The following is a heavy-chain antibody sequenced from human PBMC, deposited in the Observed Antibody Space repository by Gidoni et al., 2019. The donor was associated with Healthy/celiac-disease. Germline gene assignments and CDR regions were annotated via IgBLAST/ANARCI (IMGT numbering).Heavy chain of an antibody. Sequence: QLQLQESGPGLVKPSETLSLTCTVSGGSISSSSYYWGWIRQPPGKGLEWIGSSYYSGGTYYNPSLKSRVTISVDTSKNQCSLKLSSVTAADTAVYYCARGGVAVAGLGFDYWGQGTLVTVSS. J-gene: IGHJ4*02. CDR1: GGSISSSSYY. CDR3: ARGGVAVAGLGFDY. CDR2: SYYSGGT. D-gene: IGHD6-19*01. V-gene: IGHV4-39*01.